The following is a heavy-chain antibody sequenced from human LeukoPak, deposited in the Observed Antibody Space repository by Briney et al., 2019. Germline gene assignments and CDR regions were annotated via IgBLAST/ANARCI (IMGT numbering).Heavy chain of an antibody. CDR2: FFYSVNT. CDR3: ARGRDWKYLSHFDY. D-gene: IGHD1-7*01. CDR1: GVSVSSSDYY. V-gene: IGHV4-39*07. J-gene: IGHJ4*02. Sequence: SETLSLTCTVSGVSVSSSDYYWAWIRQPPGKGLEWVGSFFYSVNTYYNPSLKSRVIISVDTSSNQLSLKLSSVTAADTAVYYCARGRDWKYLSHFDYWGQGTLVNVSS.